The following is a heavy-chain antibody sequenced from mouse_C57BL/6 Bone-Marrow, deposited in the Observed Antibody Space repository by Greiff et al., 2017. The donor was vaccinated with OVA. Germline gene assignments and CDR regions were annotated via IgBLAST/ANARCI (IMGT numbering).Heavy chain of an antibody. J-gene: IGHJ3*01. CDR2: INPGSGGT. D-gene: IGHD2-5*01. CDR3: ATNSKGCLFAY. V-gene: IGHV1-54*01. Sequence: VKLQESGAELVRPGTSVKVSCKASGYAFTNYLIEWVKQRPGQGLEWIGVINPGSGGTNYNEKFKGKATLTADKSSSTAYMQLSSLTSEDSAVYFCATNSKGCLFAYWGQGTLVTVSA. CDR1: GYAFTNYL.